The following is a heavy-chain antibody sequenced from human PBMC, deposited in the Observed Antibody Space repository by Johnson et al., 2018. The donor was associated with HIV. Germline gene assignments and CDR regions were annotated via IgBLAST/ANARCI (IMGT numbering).Heavy chain of an antibody. D-gene: IGHD3-22*01. CDR3: ARDLSMIVVANAFDI. Sequence: VQVVESGGGVVQPGRSLRLSCAASGFTFSSYAMHWVRQAPGKGLEWVAVISYDGSNKYYADSVKGRFTISRDNSKNTLYLQMNSLRAEDTAVYYCARDLSMIVVANAFDIWGQGTMVTVSS. J-gene: IGHJ3*02. V-gene: IGHV3-30-3*01. CDR2: ISYDGSNK. CDR1: GFTFSSYA.